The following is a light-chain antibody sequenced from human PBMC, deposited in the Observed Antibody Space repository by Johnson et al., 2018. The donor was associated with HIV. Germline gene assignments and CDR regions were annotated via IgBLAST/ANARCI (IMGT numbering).Light chain of an antibody. CDR1: SSNIGSHY. J-gene: IGLJ1*01. CDR2: DTI. CDR3: GTWDSSLNAYV. Sequence: QSMLTQPPSVSAAPGQKVTISCSGSSSNIGSHYVSWYQQVPGTAPRLVIYDTIKRHSGIPDRFSGSKSGTSATLGITGLQTGDEADYYCGTWDSSLNAYVFGAVTKVAVL. V-gene: IGLV1-51*01.